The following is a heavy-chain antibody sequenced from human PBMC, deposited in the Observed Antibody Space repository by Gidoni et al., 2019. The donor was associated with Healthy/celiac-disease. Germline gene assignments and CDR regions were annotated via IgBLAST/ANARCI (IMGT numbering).Heavy chain of an antibody. CDR1: GGTFSSYA. D-gene: IGHD3-10*01. CDR2: IIPIFGTA. CDR3: ARGMVRGVIGANWFDP. J-gene: IGHJ5*02. V-gene: IGHV1-69*01. Sequence: QVQLVQSGAEVKKPGSSVKVSCKASGGTFSSYAISWVRQAPGQGLAWMGGIIPIFGTANYAQKFQGRVTITADESTSTAYMELSSLRSEDTAVYYCARGMVRGVIGANWFDPWGQGTLVTVSS.